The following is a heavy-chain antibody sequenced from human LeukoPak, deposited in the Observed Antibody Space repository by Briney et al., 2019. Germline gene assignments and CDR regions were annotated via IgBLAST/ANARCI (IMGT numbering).Heavy chain of an antibody. CDR3: ARVGTYYDILTGYYNPLDY. CDR2: IKQDGSEK. Sequence: GGSLRLSCAASGFTFSSYWMSWVRQAPGKGLEWVAHIKQDGSEKYYVDSVKGRFTISRDNAKNSLYLQMNSLRAEDTAVYYCARVGTYYDILTGYYNPLDYWGQGTLVTVSS. V-gene: IGHV3-7*01. J-gene: IGHJ4*02. D-gene: IGHD3-9*01. CDR1: GFTFSSYW.